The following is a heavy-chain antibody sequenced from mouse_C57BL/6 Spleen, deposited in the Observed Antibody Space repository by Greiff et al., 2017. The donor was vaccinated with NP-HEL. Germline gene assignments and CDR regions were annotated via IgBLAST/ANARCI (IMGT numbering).Heavy chain of an antibody. CDR2: INPNNGGT. Sequence: EVQLQQSGPELVKPGASVKIPCKASGYTFTDYNMDWVKQSHGKSLEWIGDINPNNGGTIYNQKFKGKATLTVDKSSSTAYMELRSLTSEDTAVYYCARERLRANDYDDYYAMDYWGQGTSVTVSS. V-gene: IGHV1-18*01. J-gene: IGHJ4*01. CDR3: ARERLRANDYDDYYAMDY. CDR1: GYTFTDYN. D-gene: IGHD2-4*01.